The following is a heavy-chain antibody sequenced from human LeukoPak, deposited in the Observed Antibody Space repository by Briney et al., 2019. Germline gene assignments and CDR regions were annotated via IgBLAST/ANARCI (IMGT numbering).Heavy chain of an antibody. Sequence: GGSLRLSCAASGFTFSSYAMSWVRQAPGKGLEWVSAISGSGGSTYYADSVKGWFTISRDNSKNTLYLQMNSLRAEDTAVYYCAKDRALVATIRTNDYWGQGTLVTVSS. D-gene: IGHD5-12*01. V-gene: IGHV3-23*01. CDR1: GFTFSSYA. J-gene: IGHJ4*02. CDR2: ISGSGGST. CDR3: AKDRALVATIRTNDY.